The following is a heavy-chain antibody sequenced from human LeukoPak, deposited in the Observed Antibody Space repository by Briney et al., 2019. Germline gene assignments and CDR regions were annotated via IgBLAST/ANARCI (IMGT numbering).Heavy chain of an antibody. CDR3: ATAHREGYDGAFDI. Sequence: PGGSLRLSCAASGFTLSSYAMSWVRQAPGKGLEWVSYISSSGSTIYYADSVKGRFTISRDNAKNSLYLQMNSLRAEDTAVYYCATAHREGYDGAFDIWGQGTMVTVSS. CDR2: ISSSGSTI. J-gene: IGHJ3*02. CDR1: GFTLSSYA. D-gene: IGHD5-12*01. V-gene: IGHV3-48*04.